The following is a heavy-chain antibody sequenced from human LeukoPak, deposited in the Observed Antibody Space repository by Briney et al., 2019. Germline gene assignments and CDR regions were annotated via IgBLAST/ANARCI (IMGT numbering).Heavy chain of an antibody. J-gene: IGHJ2*01. V-gene: IGHV3-21*01. D-gene: IGHD3-16*01. CDR1: GFTFSRYS. Sequence: GGSLRLSCAASGFTFSRYSMNWLRQAPGKGLEWVSSISSGSSYIYYAHSVKGLFTISRHNAKNSLYLQMNSLRAEDTSVYYCGGSDTIGYTPREWEYWYFDLWGRGNLVTVSS. CDR2: ISSGSSYI. CDR3: GGSDTIGYTPREWEYWYFDL.